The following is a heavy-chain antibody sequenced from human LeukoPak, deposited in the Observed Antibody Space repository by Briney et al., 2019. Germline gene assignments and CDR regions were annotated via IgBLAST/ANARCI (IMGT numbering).Heavy chain of an antibody. CDR1: GYTFTSYD. CDR2: MNPNSGNT. J-gene: IGHJ4*02. D-gene: IGHD6-19*01. V-gene: IGHV1-8*03. Sequence: GASVKVSCKASGYTFTSYDINWVRQATGQGLEWMGWMNPNSGNTGCAQKFQGRVTITRNTSISTAYMELSSLRSEDTAVYYCARGRWGIAVAAYDYWGQGTLVTVSS. CDR3: ARGRWGIAVAAYDY.